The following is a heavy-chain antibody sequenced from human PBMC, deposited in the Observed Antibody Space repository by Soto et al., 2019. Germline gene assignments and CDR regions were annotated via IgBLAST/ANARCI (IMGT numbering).Heavy chain of an antibody. D-gene: IGHD6-19*01. Sequence: QLQLQESGPGLVKPSETLSLTCSVSGGSINSSSYFWGWVRQPPGKGLEWIGSIYYSGSTYYNPAIRSSVTISVDTSKNQFSLKLSSVTAADTAVFVCARHYSSGSRNWFDPWGQGTLVTVSS. CDR1: GGSINSSSYF. CDR3: ARHYSSGSRNWFDP. V-gene: IGHV4-39*01. CDR2: IYYSGST. J-gene: IGHJ5*02.